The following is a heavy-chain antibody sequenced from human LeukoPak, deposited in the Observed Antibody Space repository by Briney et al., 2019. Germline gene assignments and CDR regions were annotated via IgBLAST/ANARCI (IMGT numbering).Heavy chain of an antibody. CDR3: ARTLRGYSYGYGFDP. CDR1: GDSTSSGDYY. J-gene: IGHJ5*02. D-gene: IGHD5-18*01. Sequence: KSSETLSLTCTVSGDSTSSGDYYWSWIRQPAGKGLEWIGRIYTSGSTNYNPSLKSRVTISVDTSKNQFSLKLSSVTAADTAVYYCARTLRGYSYGYGFDPWGQGTLVTVSS. CDR2: IYTSGST. V-gene: IGHV4-61*02.